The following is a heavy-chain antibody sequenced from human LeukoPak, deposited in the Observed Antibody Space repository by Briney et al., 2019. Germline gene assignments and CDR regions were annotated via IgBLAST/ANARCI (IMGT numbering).Heavy chain of an antibody. CDR2: IYTSGST. V-gene: IGHV4-61*02. J-gene: IGHJ4*02. D-gene: IGHD3-16*02. CDR1: GGSISSGTYY. CDR3: ARAGERLDYVWGSYRFDY. Sequence: SETLSLTCTVSGGSISSGTYYWSWIRQPAGKGLEWIGRIYTSGSTNYNPSLKSRVTISVDTSKSKFSLKLSSVTAADTAVYYCARAGERLDYVWGSYRFDYWGQGTLVTVSS.